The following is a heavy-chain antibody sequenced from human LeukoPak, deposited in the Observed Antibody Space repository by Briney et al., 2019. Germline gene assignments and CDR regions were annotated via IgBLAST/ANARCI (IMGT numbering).Heavy chain of an antibody. CDR1: GFTFSRYW. D-gene: IGHD3-10*01. CDR2: IKQDGSEK. V-gene: IGHV3-7*01. Sequence: PGGSLRLSCAASGFTFSRYWMSWVRQAPGKGLEWVANIKQDGSEKYYVDSVKGRFTISRDNAKNSLYLQMNSLRAEDTAVYYCARDRDMVRVTFDYWGQGTLVTVSS. CDR3: ARDRDMVRVTFDY. J-gene: IGHJ4*02.